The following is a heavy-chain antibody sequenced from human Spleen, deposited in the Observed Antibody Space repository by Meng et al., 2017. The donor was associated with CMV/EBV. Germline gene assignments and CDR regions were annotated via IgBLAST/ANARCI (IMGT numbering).Heavy chain of an antibody. CDR1: GFIFGDYG. J-gene: IGHJ4*02. CDR3: AREPWFSTSSGGDY. CDR2: TNWNGGNT. D-gene: IGHD6-6*01. Sequence: TGFIFGDYGMSWVRQVPGKGLEWVSGTNWNGGNTGYAASVKGRFTIFRDNAKNSMYLQMKNLRVEDTALYYCAREPWFSTSSGGDYWGQGVLVTVSS. V-gene: IGHV3-20*03.